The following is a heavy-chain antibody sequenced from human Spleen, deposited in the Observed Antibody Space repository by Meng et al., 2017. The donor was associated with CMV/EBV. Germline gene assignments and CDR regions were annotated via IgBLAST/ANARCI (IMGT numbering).Heavy chain of an antibody. CDR1: GYTFTGYY. J-gene: IGHJ4*02. D-gene: IGHD2-2*01. Sequence: ASVKVSCKASGYTFTGYYMHWVRQAPGQGLEWMGWINPNSGGTNYAQKFQGRVTISVDTSKNQFSLKLSSVTAADTAVYYCATSPDGPAGFDYWGQGVLVTVSS. V-gene: IGHV1-2*02. CDR3: ATSPDGPAGFDY. CDR2: INPNSGGT.